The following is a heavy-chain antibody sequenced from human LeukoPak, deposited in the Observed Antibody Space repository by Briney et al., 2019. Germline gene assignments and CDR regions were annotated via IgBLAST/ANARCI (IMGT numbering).Heavy chain of an antibody. D-gene: IGHD3-22*01. CDR2: ISSSGSSI. CDR3: ARGVNYYDSSGYYFSY. J-gene: IGHJ4*02. V-gene: IGHV3-48*04. Sequence: PGGSLRLSCTASGFTFSGYGMHWVRQAPGKGLEWVSYISSSGSSIYYADSVKGRFTISRDNAKNSLYLQMNSLRAEDTAVYYCARGVNYYDSSGYYFSYWGQGTLVTVSS. CDR1: GFTFSGYG.